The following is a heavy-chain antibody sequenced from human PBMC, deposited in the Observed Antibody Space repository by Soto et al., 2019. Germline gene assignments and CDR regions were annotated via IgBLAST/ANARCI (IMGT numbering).Heavy chain of an antibody. V-gene: IGHV4-39*01. CDR2: IYYSGST. CDR3: ARILYWDCYPLIDY. D-gene: IGHD2-21*01. Sequence: SETLSLTCTVSGGSISSSSYYWGWIRRPPGKGLEWIGSIYYSGSTYYNPSLKSRVTISVDTSKNQFSLNLSSVTVADTAVYYCARILYWDCYPLIDYWGQGTLVTVS. J-gene: IGHJ4*02. CDR1: GGSISSSSYY.